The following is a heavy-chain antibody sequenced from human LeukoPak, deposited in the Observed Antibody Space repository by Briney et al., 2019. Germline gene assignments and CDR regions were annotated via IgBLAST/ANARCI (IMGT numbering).Heavy chain of an antibody. CDR1: GFTFSSYA. CDR2: ISGSGGST. CDR3: AKAPGHTTPLPGASTRAYYLDS. Sequence: PGGSLRLSCAASGFTFSSYAMSWVRQAPGKGLEWVSAISGSGGSTYYADSVKGRFTISRDNSKNTLYLQMNSLRAEDTAVYYCAKAPGHTTPLPGASTRAYYLDSWGQGTLVTVSS. D-gene: IGHD1-1*01. V-gene: IGHV3-23*01. J-gene: IGHJ4*02.